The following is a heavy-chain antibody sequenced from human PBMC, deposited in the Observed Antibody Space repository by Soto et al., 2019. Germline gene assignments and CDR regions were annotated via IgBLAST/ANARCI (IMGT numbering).Heavy chain of an antibody. J-gene: IGHJ3*02. CDR1: GGTFSSYA. V-gene: IGHV1-69*06. CDR3: ARAWYYDSSGYYYTDGAFDI. D-gene: IGHD3-22*01. CDR2: IIPIFGTA. Sequence: QVQLVQSGAEVKKPGSSVKVSCKASGGTFSSYAISWVRQAPGQGLEWMGGIIPIFGTANYAQKFQARGTITADNSTSTAYMELSSLRSEDTAVYYCARAWYYDSSGYYYTDGAFDIWGQGTMVTVSS.